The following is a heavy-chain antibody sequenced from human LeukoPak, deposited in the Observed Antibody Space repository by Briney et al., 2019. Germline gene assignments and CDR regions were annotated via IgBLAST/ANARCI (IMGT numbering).Heavy chain of an antibody. CDR2: IYTSGST. Sequence: PSQTLSLTCTVSGGAISSGSYDWSWIRQPAGKGLEWIGRIYTSGSTNYNPSLKSRVTISVDTSKNQFSLKLSSVTAADTAVYYCARGRIAVSSNWFDPWGQETLVTVSS. CDR1: GGAISSGSYD. V-gene: IGHV4-61*02. CDR3: ARGRIAVSSNWFDP. D-gene: IGHD6-19*01. J-gene: IGHJ5*02.